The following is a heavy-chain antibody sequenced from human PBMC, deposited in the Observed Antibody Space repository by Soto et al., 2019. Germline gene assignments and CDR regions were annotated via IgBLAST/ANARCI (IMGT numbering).Heavy chain of an antibody. V-gene: IGHV3-33*01. J-gene: IGHJ3*02. CDR2: IWYDGSNK. CDR3: ASGSGGWNDAFDI. CDR1: GFTFSSYG. D-gene: IGHD6-19*01. Sequence: QVQLVESGGGVVQPGRSLRLSCAASGFTFSSYGMHWVRQAPGKGLVWVAVIWYDGSNKYYADSVKGRFTISRDNSKNTLYLQMNSLRAEDTAVYYCASGSGGWNDAFDIWGQGTMVTVSS.